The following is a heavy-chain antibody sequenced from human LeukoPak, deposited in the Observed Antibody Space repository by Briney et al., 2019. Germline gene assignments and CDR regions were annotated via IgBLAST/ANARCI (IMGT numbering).Heavy chain of an antibody. J-gene: IGHJ4*02. CDR3: TRDRGAYNLYDY. V-gene: IGHV3-49*03. CDR1: GFTFGDYA. D-gene: IGHD1-1*01. CDR2: IRSKAYGETA. Sequence: GGSLRLSCTASGFTFGDYAMSWIRQAPGKGLEWVGFIRSKAYGETADYAASVKGRFTTSRDDSKAIAYLQMNSLKTEDTAVYHCTRDRGAYNLYDYWGLGTLVTVSS.